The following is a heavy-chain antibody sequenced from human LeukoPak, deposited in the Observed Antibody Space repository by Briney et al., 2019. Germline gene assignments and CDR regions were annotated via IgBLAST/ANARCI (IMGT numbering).Heavy chain of an antibody. Sequence: GGSLRLSCAASGFTFSSYWMSWVRQAPGKGLEWVANIKQDGSEKYYVDSVKGRFTISRDNAKNSLYLQMNSLRAEDTAVYYCARCSGSYWVYYYYYYMDVWGKGTTVTVSS. CDR1: GFTFSSYW. J-gene: IGHJ6*03. D-gene: IGHD1-26*01. CDR3: ARCSGSYWVYYYYYYMDV. CDR2: IKQDGSEK. V-gene: IGHV3-7*01.